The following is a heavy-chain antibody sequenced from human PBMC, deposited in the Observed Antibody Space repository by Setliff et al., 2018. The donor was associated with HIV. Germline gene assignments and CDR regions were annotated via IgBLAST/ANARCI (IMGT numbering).Heavy chain of an antibody. CDR3: ARQRADCSGGSCYGY. J-gene: IGHJ4*01. Sequence: PSETLSLTCAVSGYSISSGYYWGWIRQSPGKGLEWIGSIYHSGSIYYNPSLKSRVTISVDTSKNQFSLKLRSVTAADTSMYYCARQRADCSGGSCYGYWGQGTLVTVSS. V-gene: IGHV4-38-2*01. CDR1: GYSISSGYY. D-gene: IGHD2-15*01. CDR2: IYHSGSI.